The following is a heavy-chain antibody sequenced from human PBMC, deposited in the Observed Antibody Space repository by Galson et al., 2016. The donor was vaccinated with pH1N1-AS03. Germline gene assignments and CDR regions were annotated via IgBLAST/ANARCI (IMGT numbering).Heavy chain of an antibody. D-gene: IGHD3-16*01. CDR2: IYGGGDT. CDR3: AREPWGSTQGEY. CDR1: GFTINNNY. V-gene: IGHV3-53*01. Sequence: GSLRLSCAASGFTINNNYMSWVRPAPGKGLEWVSVIYGGGDTFYADSVKGRFTISRDNSKNTVYLQMNSLRVEDTAVYYCAREPWGSTQGEYWGQGTLVTVSS. J-gene: IGHJ4*02.